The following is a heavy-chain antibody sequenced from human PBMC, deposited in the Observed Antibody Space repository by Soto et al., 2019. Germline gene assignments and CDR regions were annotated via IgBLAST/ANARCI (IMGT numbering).Heavy chain of an antibody. J-gene: IGHJ6*03. V-gene: IGHV3-64*01. CDR1: GFTFSNYE. CDR2: ISNNGAHT. CDR3: ARRGYGSRWPNVYLDV. D-gene: IGHD6-13*01. Sequence: EAQLVESGGGFVQPGGSLRLSCAASGFTFSNYEMHWVRQAPGKGLEYVSGISNNGAHTDYAKSVKGRFTISRDNSENTLYLQMSSLRAEDMALYYYARRGYGSRWPNVYLDVWGNRTTVTVSS.